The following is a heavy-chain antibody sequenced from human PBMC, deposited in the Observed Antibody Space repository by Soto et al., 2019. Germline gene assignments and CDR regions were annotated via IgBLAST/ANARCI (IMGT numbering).Heavy chain of an antibody. V-gene: IGHV1-18*01. J-gene: IGHJ6*02. D-gene: IGHD3-10*01. CDR2: ISDYNGNT. CDR1: GYRFIEYG. Sequence: QVRLEQSGAEVKQPGASVKVSCKASGYRFIEYGITWVRQAPGQGLEWMGWISDYNGNTHYGKKFQGRVTMTTETSTRTAYMELKSLRSDDTAVYFCAREGYYSGSGTYSPPRYYGMDAWGQGTTVTVSS. CDR3: AREGYYSGSGTYSPPRYYGMDA.